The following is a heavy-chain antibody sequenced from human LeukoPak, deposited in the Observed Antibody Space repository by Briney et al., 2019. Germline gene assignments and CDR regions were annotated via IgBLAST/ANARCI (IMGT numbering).Heavy chain of an antibody. J-gene: IGHJ6*02. CDR2: IYYSGST. CDR3: AREVVPAAFAMDV. Sequence: SETLSLTCTVSGDSISSGGYYWYWIRQHPGKGLEWIGYIYYSGSTYYNPSLKSRLTISVDTSKNQFSLKLSSVTAADTAVYYCAREVVPAAFAMDVWGQGTTVTVSS. D-gene: IGHD2-2*01. CDR1: GDSISSGGYY. V-gene: IGHV4-31*03.